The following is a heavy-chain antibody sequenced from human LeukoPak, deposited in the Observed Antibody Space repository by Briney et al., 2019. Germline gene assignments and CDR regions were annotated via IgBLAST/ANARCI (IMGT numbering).Heavy chain of an antibody. D-gene: IGHD4-17*01. CDR1: GGSISSYY. CDR2: IYTSGST. CDR3: ARDLMTTVTIRYFDY. V-gene: IGHV4-4*07. Sequence: SEALSLTCTVSGGSISSYYWSWIRQPAGKGLGWIGRIYTSGSTNYNPSLKSRVTMSVDTSKNQFSLKLSSVTAADTAVYYCARDLMTTVTIRYFDYWGQGTLVTVSS. J-gene: IGHJ4*02.